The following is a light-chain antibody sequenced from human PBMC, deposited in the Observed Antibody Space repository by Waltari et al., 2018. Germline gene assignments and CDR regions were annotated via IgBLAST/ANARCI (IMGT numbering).Light chain of an antibody. V-gene: IGKV3-11*01. Sequence: EIVLTQSPATLSLSPGEGATLSCRASQSISIYLGWYQHKPGQAPRLLINDTFNRATGIPARFTSSGSGTDFSLTISSLEPEDFAVYYCQQRVTWPLTFGGGTKVEIK. CDR3: QQRVTWPLT. CDR2: DTF. CDR1: QSISIY. J-gene: IGKJ4*01.